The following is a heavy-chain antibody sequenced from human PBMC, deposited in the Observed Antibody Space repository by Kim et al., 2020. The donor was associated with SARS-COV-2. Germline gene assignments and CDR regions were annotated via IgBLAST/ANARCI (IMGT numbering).Heavy chain of an antibody. V-gene: IGHV4-4*02. CDR3: ARDPGLTTVANWFDP. D-gene: IGHD4-17*01. Sequence: SETLSLTCAVSGGSISSSNWWSWVRQPPGKGLEWIGEIYHSGSTNYNPSLKSRVTISVDKSKNQFSLKLSSVTAADTAVYYCARDPGLTTVANWFDPWGQGTLVTVSS. CDR1: GGSISSSNW. CDR2: IYHSGST. J-gene: IGHJ5*02.